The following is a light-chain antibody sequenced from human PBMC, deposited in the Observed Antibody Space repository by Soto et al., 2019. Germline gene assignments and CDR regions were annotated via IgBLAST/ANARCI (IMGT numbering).Light chain of an antibody. Sequence: DIQMTQSPSSLSASVGDRVTITCRASQSISSYLNWYQQKPGKAPKLLIYAASSLQSGVPSRFSGCGTRTDLTLTISSLQPEAFATYYCQQIYSTPRTFGQGTKLETK. J-gene: IGKJ2*01. V-gene: IGKV1-39*01. CDR3: QQIYSTPRT. CDR2: AAS. CDR1: QSISSY.